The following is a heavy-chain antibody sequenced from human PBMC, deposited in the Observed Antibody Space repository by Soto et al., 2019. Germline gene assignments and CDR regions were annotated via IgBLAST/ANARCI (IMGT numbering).Heavy chain of an antibody. J-gene: IGHJ4*02. CDR2: IYPGDSDT. Sequence: GESLKISCKGSGHIFSNYWIGWVRQMPGKGLEWMGIIYPGDSDTRYSPSFQGQVTIAVDKSINTAYLQWSRLKASDTAIYYCARQRLWGTSGYYYFENWGQGTLVTVSS. CDR1: GHIFSNYW. D-gene: IGHD3-22*01. CDR3: ARQRLWGTSGYYYFEN. V-gene: IGHV5-51*01.